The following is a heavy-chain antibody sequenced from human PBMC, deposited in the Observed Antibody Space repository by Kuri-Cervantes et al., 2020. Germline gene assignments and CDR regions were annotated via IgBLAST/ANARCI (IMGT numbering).Heavy chain of an antibody. CDR1: GFTFSSYG. CDR3: ARPRHPRGGYGSGSYPYYYYYMDV. V-gene: IGHV3-33*01. D-gene: IGHD3-10*01. Sequence: LSLTCAASGFTFSSYGMHWVRQAPGKGLEWVAVTWYDGSNKYYADSVKGRFTISRDNSKNTLYLQMNSLGAEDTAVYYCARPRHPRGGYGSGSYPYYYYYMDVWGKGTTVTVSS. CDR2: TWYDGSNK. J-gene: IGHJ6*03.